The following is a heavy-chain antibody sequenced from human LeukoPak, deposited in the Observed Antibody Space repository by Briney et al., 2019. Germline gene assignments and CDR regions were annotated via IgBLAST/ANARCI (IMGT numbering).Heavy chain of an antibody. CDR2: IYYSGST. D-gene: IGHD3-3*01. CDR1: GGSISSGGYY. J-gene: IGHJ3*02. Sequence: SQTLSLTCTVSGGSISSGGYYWSWIRQHPGKGLEWIGYIYYSGSTYYNPSRKSRVTISVDTSKNQFSLKLSSVTAADTAVYYCASAPHTAYDFWSGNFDIWGQGTMVTVSS. CDR3: ASAPHTAYDFWSGNFDI. V-gene: IGHV4-31*03.